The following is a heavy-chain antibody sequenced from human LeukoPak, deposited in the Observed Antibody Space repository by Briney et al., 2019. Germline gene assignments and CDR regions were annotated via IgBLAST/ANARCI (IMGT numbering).Heavy chain of an antibody. CDR3: AKGPQGSSTPFQH. Sequence: GGSLRLSCAASGFTFSSYAMSWVRQAPGKGLEGGSAISSSGGSTYYADSVKGRFTISRDNSKNPLYLQMNSLGAEDTAVYYCAKGPQGSSTPFQHWGQGTLVTVSS. CDR1: GFTFSSYA. D-gene: IGHD6-6*01. CDR2: ISSSGGST. J-gene: IGHJ1*01. V-gene: IGHV3-23*01.